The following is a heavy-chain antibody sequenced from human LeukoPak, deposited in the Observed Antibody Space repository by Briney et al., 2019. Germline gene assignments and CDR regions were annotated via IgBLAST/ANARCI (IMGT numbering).Heavy chain of an antibody. Sequence: AGGSLRLSCVASGFTFSSYGMNWVRQAPGKGLEWISYISSRSSTIYYADSMKGRFTISRDNAKNSLYLQMNSLRDEDTAVYYCARGCSGGSCFGDFDYWGQGTLGTVSS. CDR2: ISSRSSTI. CDR3: ARGCSGGSCFGDFDY. J-gene: IGHJ4*02. D-gene: IGHD2-15*01. V-gene: IGHV3-48*02. CDR1: GFTFSSYG.